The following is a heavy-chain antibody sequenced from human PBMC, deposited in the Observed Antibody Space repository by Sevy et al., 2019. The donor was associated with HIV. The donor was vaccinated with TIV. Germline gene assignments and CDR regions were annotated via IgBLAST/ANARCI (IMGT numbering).Heavy chain of an antibody. J-gene: IGHJ4*02. V-gene: IGHV3-30*18. CDR3: AKDGEFCSGGQCYLGWIDY. D-gene: IGHD2-15*01. Sequence: GGSLRLSCAASGFTFSNFCMHWVRQAPGKGLEWLADISYDGNKIYYVDSVKGRFTVSRDNSKNTLNLQMNSLRAEDTAVYFCAKDGEFCSGGQCYLGWIDYWGQGTLVTVSS. CDR2: ISYDGNKI. CDR1: GFTFSNFC.